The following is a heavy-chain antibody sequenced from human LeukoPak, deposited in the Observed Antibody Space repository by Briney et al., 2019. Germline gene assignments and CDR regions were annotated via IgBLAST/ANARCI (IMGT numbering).Heavy chain of an antibody. CDR1: GFAFSGYA. CDR3: ARGGAEKYYYHMDV. Sequence: QSGGSLRLSCAASGFAFSGYAMTWVRQAPGMGLEWVSVISGSGGSTFYADSVKGRFTISRDNSKNTLYLQMNSLRAEDTAVYYCARGGAEKYYYHMDVWGKGTTVSVSS. CDR2: ISGSGGST. J-gene: IGHJ6*03. D-gene: IGHD5-12*01. V-gene: IGHV3-23*01.